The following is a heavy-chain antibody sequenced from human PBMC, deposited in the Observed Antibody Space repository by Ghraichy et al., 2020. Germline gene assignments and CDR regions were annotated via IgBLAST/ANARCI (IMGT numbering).Heavy chain of an antibody. V-gene: IGHV4-61*02. Sequence: SETLSLTCTVSGGSISSGSYYWSWIRQPAGKGLEWIGRIYTSGSTNYNPSLKSRVTISVDTSKNQFSLKLSSVTAADTAVYYCARSYSNNHYYHSNIGSNGYAFDIWGQGTMVTVSS. CDR3: ARSYSNNHYYHSNIGSNGYAFDI. D-gene: IGHD3-22*01. CDR2: IYTSGST. CDR1: GGSISSGSYY. J-gene: IGHJ3*02.